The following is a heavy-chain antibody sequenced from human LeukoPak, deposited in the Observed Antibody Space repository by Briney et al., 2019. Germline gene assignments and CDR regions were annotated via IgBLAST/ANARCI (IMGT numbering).Heavy chain of an antibody. Sequence: ASVKVSCKASGYTFTGYYMHWVRQAPGQGLEWMGWINPNSGGANYAQKFQGRVTMTRDTSISTAYMELSRLRSGDTAVYYCARDRRVRGVITGGNWFDPWGQGTLVTVSS. D-gene: IGHD3-10*01. V-gene: IGHV1-2*02. CDR2: INPNSGGA. CDR3: ARDRRVRGVITGGNWFDP. CDR1: GYTFTGYY. J-gene: IGHJ5*02.